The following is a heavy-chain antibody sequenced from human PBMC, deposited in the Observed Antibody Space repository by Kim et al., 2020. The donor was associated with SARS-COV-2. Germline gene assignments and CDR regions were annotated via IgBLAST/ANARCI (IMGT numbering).Heavy chain of an antibody. J-gene: IGHJ4*02. V-gene: IGHV3-21*01. D-gene: IGHD2-8*01. CDR2: ISTDSGFR. Sequence: GGSLRLSCAVSGFTFSTYSMSWLRQAPGKGLEWVASISTDSGFRHYADSAKGRFTISRDNAENTLYLQMNSLRAEDTAVYYCASGGYAWASLYFDSWGQG. CDR3: ASGGYAWASLYFDS. CDR1: GFTFSTYS.